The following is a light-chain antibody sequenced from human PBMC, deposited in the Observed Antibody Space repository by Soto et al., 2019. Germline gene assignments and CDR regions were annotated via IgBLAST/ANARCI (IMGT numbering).Light chain of an antibody. J-gene: IGKJ1*01. CDR1: QSVSSN. Sequence: EIVMTQSPATLSVSPGERATLSCRASQSVSSNLAWYQQKPGQAPRLLIYGASTRATGIPARFSGSGSGTELTLTNSSLQSEDFAVYYSNHYNNWPPWTFGQGTKVEIK. V-gene: IGKV3-15*01. CDR2: GAS. CDR3: NHYNNWPPWT.